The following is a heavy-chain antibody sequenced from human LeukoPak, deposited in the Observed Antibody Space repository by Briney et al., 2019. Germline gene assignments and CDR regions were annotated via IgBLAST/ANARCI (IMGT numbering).Heavy chain of an antibody. D-gene: IGHD3-16*01. V-gene: IGHV3-48*04. J-gene: IGHJ4*02. CDR1: GFTFSTGS. CDR3: AKGGLPSDDY. CDR2: ITSSGSVI. Sequence: GGSLRLSCAASGFTFSTGSMSWVRQAPGKGLEWVSYITSSGSVIHYSDSVRGRFTISRDNAKNSLFLEMNSLRAEDTAIYYCAKGGLPSDDYWGQGTLVTVSS.